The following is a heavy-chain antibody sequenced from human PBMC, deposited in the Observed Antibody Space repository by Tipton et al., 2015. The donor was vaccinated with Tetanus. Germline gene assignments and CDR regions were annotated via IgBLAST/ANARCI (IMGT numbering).Heavy chain of an antibody. D-gene: IGHD3-22*01. CDR2: IDPNSGGT. CDR3: ARDRGDYIYYGMDV. J-gene: IGHJ6*02. V-gene: IGHV1-2*02. Sequence: QVQLVQSGAEVKKPGESLKISCKASGYTFTGYYLYWVRQAPGQGLEWMGWIDPNSGGTIYAQKFQGRVTMTRDTSISTAYMELSRLRSDDTAVYYCARDRGDYIYYGMDVWGPGTTVTVTS. CDR1: GYTFTGYY.